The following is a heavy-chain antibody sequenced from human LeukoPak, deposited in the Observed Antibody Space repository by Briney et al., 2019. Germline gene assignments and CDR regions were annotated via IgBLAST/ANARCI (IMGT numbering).Heavy chain of an antibody. V-gene: IGHV3-7*03. CDR1: GFTFSSYW. CDR3: AKDHYYDSSGH. J-gene: IGHJ4*02. CDR2: IKQDGSEK. Sequence: GGSLRLSCAASGFTFSSYWMNWVRQAPGKGLEWVANIKQDGSEKYYVDSVKGRFTISRDNAKNSLYLQMNSLRAEDTAVYYCAKDHYYDSSGHWGQGTLVTVSS. D-gene: IGHD3-22*01.